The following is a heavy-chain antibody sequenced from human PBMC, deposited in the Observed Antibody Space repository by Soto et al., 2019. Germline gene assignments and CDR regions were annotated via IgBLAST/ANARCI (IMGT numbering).Heavy chain of an antibody. D-gene: IGHD4-17*01. CDR1: GGSISSYY. Sequence: SETLSLTCTVSGGSISSYYWSWIRQPPGKGLEWIGYIYYSGSTNYNPSLKSRVTIAVDKSKNQISLKLSSVAAADTAVYYCARVNGDPLYYFDYWGQGTLVTVSS. V-gene: IGHV4-59*01. CDR2: IYYSGST. CDR3: ARVNGDPLYYFDY. J-gene: IGHJ4*02.